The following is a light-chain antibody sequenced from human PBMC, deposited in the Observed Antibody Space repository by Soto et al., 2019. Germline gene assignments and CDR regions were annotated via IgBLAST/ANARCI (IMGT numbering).Light chain of an antibody. V-gene: IGKV3D-15*01. CDR2: GAS. Sequence: ETVLTHSPGILYMSPVDSTNLSCRSSQTISSGFLAWYQQKVGQATRLLIYGASTRASDTPARFSGSGSVTEFALTISSLQSEDFAVYYCQKYNNWPINFGQGTRLEIK. CDR1: QTISSGF. J-gene: IGKJ5*01. CDR3: QKYNNWPIN.